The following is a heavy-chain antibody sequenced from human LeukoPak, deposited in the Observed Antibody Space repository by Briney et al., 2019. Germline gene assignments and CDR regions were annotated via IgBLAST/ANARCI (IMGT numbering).Heavy chain of an antibody. CDR2: ISAYNGNT. CDR3: ARDARNYDYVWGSPDY. D-gene: IGHD3-16*01. V-gene: IGHV1-18*01. Sequence: ASVKVSCKASGYTFTSYGISWVRQAPGQGLEWMGWISAYNGNTNYAQKLQGRVTMTTDTSTSTAYMELRSLRSDDTAVYYCARDARNYDYVWGSPDYWGQGTLVTVSS. J-gene: IGHJ4*02. CDR1: GYTFTSYG.